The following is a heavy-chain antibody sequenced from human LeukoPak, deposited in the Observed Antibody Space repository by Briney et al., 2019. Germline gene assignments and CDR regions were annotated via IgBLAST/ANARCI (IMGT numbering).Heavy chain of an antibody. D-gene: IGHD3-3*01. CDR1: GGSFSGYY. J-gene: IGHJ4*02. CDR3: ARNVLSKGYYDFWSGYWAVTYFDY. CDR2: INHSGST. V-gene: IGHV4-34*01. Sequence: SETLSLTCAVYGGSFSGYYWSWIRQPPGKGLEWIGEINHSGSTNYNPSLKSRVTISVDTSKNQFSLKLSSVTAADTAVYYCARNVLSKGYYDFWSGYWAVTYFDYWGQGTLVTVSS.